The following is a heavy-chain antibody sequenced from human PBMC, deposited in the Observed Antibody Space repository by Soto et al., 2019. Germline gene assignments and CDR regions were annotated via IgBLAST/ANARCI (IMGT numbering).Heavy chain of an antibody. CDR3: ARDYVGGSGSPITYYYGMDV. V-gene: IGHV1-18*01. CDR1: GYTFTSYG. J-gene: IGHJ6*02. CDR2: ISAYNGNT. Sequence: ASVKVSCKASGYTFTSYGISWVRQAPGQGLEWMGWISAYNGNTNYAQKLQGRVTMTTDTSTSTAYMELSSLRSEDTAVYYCARDYVGGSGSPITYYYGMDVWGQGTTVTVSS. D-gene: IGHD3-10*01.